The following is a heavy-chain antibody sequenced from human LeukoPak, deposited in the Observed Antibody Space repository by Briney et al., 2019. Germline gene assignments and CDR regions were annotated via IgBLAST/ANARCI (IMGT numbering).Heavy chain of an antibody. J-gene: IGHJ4*02. CDR3: ARGRVRCSTSCYETFDY. CDR2: IYTSGST. D-gene: IGHD2-2*01. Sequence: SETLSLTCTVSGGSISSGSYYWSWIRQPAGKGLEWIGRIYTSGSTNYNPSLKSRVTISVDTSKNQFSLKLSSVTAADTAVYYCARGRVRCSTSCYETFDYWGQGTLVTVSS. V-gene: IGHV4-61*02. CDR1: GGSISSGSYY.